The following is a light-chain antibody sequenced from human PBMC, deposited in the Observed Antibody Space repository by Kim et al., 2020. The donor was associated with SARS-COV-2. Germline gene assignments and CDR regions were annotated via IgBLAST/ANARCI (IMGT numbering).Light chain of an antibody. CDR2: AAS. CDR3: QQSYTMPRT. Sequence: DIQMTQSPSSRSASVGDRVTITCRASQSITNYLNWYQQKPGKAPKVLIYAASTLQSGVPSRFSGSGSGTDFTLTISSLQPDDFATYYCQQSYTMPRTFGPGTKVDIK. J-gene: IGKJ1*01. V-gene: IGKV1-39*01. CDR1: QSITNY.